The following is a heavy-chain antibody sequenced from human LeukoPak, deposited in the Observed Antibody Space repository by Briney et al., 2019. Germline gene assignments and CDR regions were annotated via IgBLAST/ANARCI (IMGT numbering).Heavy chain of an antibody. D-gene: IGHD5-24*01. Sequence: SETLSLTCTVSGGSISSYYWSWIRQPAGKRLEWIGRIYTSGSTNYNPSLKSRVTMSVDTSKNQFSLKLSSVTAADTAVYYCARSPRGATSRYYYYYYMDVWDKGTTVTVSS. V-gene: IGHV4-4*07. J-gene: IGHJ6*03. CDR1: GGSISSYY. CDR2: IYTSGST. CDR3: ARSPRGATSRYYYYYYMDV.